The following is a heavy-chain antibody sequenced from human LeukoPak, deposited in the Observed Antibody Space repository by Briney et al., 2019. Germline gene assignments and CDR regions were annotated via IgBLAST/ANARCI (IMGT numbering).Heavy chain of an antibody. Sequence: GGSLRLSCAASGFTFSSYWMHWVRQAPGKGLVWVSRINSDGSSASYADSVKGRFTISRDNAKNMLYLQMNSLRAEDTAVYYCASGSRYYYMDVWGKGTTVTISS. J-gene: IGHJ6*03. V-gene: IGHV3-74*01. CDR3: ASGSRYYYMDV. CDR2: INSDGSSA. D-gene: IGHD1-1*01. CDR1: GFTFSSYW.